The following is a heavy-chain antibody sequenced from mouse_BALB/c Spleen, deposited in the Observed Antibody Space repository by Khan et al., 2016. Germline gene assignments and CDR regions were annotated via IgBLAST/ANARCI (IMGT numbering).Heavy chain of an antibody. CDR1: GYSITSGYY. CDR2: ISYDGSN. D-gene: IGHD1-1*01. Sequence: EVQLQESGPGLVKPSQSLSLTCSVTGYSITSGYYWNWIRQFPGNKLEWMGYISYDGSNNYNPSLKNRISLTRDTSKNQFFLKLNSVTTEDTATYYCAITTVVADYWGQGTTLTVSS. V-gene: IGHV3-6*02. J-gene: IGHJ2*01. CDR3: AITTVVADY.